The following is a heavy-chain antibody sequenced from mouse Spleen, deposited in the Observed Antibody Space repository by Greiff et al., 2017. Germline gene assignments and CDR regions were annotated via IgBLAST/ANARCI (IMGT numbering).Heavy chain of an antibody. D-gene: IGHD1-1*01. CDR3: ARVDYGSSYAMDY. Sequence: VKLMESGPGLVAPSQSLSITCTVSGFSLTGYGVNWVRQPPGKGLEWLGMIWGDGSTDYNSALKSRLSISKDNSKSQVFLKMNSLQTDDTARYYCARVDYGSSYAMDYWGQGTSVTVSS. V-gene: IGHV2-6-7*01. CDR1: GFSLTGYG. CDR2: IWGDGST. J-gene: IGHJ4*01.